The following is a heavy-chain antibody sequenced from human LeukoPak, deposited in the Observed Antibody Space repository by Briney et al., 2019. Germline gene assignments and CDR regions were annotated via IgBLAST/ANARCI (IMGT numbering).Heavy chain of an antibody. CDR3: AIRVGVYSHPCDY. V-gene: IGHV3-53*01. Sequence: PGGSLRLSCAVSGVTVSGNYMSWVRQAPGKGLEWVSLIYSGGTTYYAASVKGRFTISRDNSKNTFYLQMNTLIAEDTAVYYCAIRVGVYSHPCDYWGQGTLVTVSS. D-gene: IGHD4-23*01. CDR1: GVTVSGNY. CDR2: IYSGGTT. J-gene: IGHJ4*02.